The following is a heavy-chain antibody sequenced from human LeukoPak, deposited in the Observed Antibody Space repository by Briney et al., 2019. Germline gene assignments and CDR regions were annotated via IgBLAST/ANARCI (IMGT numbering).Heavy chain of an antibody. CDR3: ARVGASYGFWFDP. CDR1: GYTFTGYY. Sequence: ASVKVSCKASGYTFTGYYMHWVRQAPGQGLEWMVWINPNSGGTNYAQKFQGRVTMTRDTSISTAYMELSRLRSDDTAVYYCARVGASYGFWFDPWGQGTLVTVSS. CDR2: INPNSGGT. J-gene: IGHJ5*02. V-gene: IGHV1-2*02. D-gene: IGHD5-18*01.